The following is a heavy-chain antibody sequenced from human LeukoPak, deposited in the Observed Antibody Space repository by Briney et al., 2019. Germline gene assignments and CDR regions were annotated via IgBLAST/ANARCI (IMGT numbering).Heavy chain of an antibody. J-gene: IGHJ4*02. CDR2: IYYSGST. Sequence: PSETLSLTCTVAGGSISSYYWSWIRQPPGKGLEWIGYIYYSGSTNYNPSLKSRVTISVDTSKNQFSLKLSSVTAADTAVYYCARSSSWYCFDYWGQGTLVIVSS. CDR1: GGSISSYY. V-gene: IGHV4-59*01. CDR3: ARSSSWYCFDY. D-gene: IGHD6-13*01.